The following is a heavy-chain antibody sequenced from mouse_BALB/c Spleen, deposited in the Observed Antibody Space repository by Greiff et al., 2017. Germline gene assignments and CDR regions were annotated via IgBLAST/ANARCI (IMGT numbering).Heavy chain of an antibody. J-gene: IGHJ1*01. CDR1: GFTFSSFG. D-gene: IGHD1-1*01. V-gene: IGHV5-17*02. Sequence: EVQRVESGGGLVQPGGSRKLSCAASGFTFSSFGMHWVRQAPEKGLEWVAYISSGSSTIYYADTVKGRFTISRDNPKNTLFLQMTSLRSEDTAMYYCARLPYYYGSSPSYWYFDVWGAGTTVTVSS. CDR2: ISSGSSTI. CDR3: ARLPYYYGSSPSYWYFDV.